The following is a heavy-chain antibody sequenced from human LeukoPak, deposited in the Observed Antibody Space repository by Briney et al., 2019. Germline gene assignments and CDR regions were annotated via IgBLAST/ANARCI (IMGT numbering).Heavy chain of an antibody. CDR1: GYTFTGYY. CDR2: INPNSGGT. V-gene: IGHV1-2*02. CDR3: ARDWGYYDSSGYPY. Sequence: ASVKVSCKASGYTFTGYYMHWVRQAPGQGREGMGWINPNSGGTNYAQKFQGRVTMTRDTSISTAYMELSRLRSDDTAVYYCARDWGYYDSSGYPYWGQGTLVTVSS. D-gene: IGHD3-22*01. J-gene: IGHJ4*02.